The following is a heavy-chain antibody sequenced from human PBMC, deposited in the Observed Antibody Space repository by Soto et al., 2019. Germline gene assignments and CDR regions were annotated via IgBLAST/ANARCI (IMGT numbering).Heavy chain of an antibody. CDR2: IYWDDYK. V-gene: IGHV2-5*02. J-gene: IGHJ6*02. CDR3: IQSRCGGDCLQSYASYYYYGMDV. Sequence: QITLKESGPTLVKPTQTLTLTCTFSAFSLSTGWVGVGWIRQPPGKALEWLALIYWDDYKRYSPSLRSTLTITKDTSKNQVVLTMTNMDPVDTATYYCIQSRCGGDCLQSYASYYYYGMDVWGQGTTVTVSS. D-gene: IGHD2-21*02. CDR1: AFSLSTGWVG.